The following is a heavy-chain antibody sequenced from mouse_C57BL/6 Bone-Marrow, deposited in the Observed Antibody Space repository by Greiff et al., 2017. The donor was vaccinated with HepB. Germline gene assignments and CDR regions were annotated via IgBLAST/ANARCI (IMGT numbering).Heavy chain of an antibody. CDR1: GFSFNTYA. D-gene: IGHD1-1*01. Sequence: EVQGVESGGGLVQPKGSLKLSCAASGFSFNTYAMNWVRQAPGKGLEWVARIRSKSNNYATYYADSVKDRFTISRDDSESMLYLQMNNLKTEDTAMYYCVRHSYYYYFDYWGQGTTLTVSS. J-gene: IGHJ2*01. CDR3: VRHSYYYYFDY. V-gene: IGHV10-1*01. CDR2: IRSKSNNYAT.